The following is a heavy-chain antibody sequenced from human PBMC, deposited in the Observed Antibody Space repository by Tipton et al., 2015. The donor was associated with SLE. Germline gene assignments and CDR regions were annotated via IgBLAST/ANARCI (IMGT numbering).Heavy chain of an antibody. V-gene: IGHV4-59*08. D-gene: IGHD1-26*01. CDR3: ARLSGSEPAV. Sequence: TLSLTCAVSGASIRTYYWSWLRQSPGKGLEWIGHMFHSGSTNYNPSLASRVTISADTSKNQISLMLSSVTAADTAVYYCARLSGSEPAVWGQGTTVTVSS. CDR2: MFHSGST. CDR1: GASIRTYY. J-gene: IGHJ6*02.